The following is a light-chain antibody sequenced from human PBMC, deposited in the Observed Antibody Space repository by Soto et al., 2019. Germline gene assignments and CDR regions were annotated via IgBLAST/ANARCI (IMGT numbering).Light chain of an antibody. J-gene: IGKJ1*01. CDR3: QQYGSWT. CDR1: ETISSDK. V-gene: IGKV3-20*01. CDR2: GTF. Sequence: EIVLTQSPGTLSVSPGERATLSCRASETISSDKLAWYQQKPGQPPSLLIYGTFSRATGISDRFSGSGSGTDFTLTISRLEPEDSAIYYCQQYGSWTFGQGTKVEI.